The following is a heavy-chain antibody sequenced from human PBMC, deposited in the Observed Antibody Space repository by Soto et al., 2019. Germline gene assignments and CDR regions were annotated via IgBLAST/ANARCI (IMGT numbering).Heavy chain of an antibody. CDR1: GGTFRSYA. Sequence: SVKDSCKASGGTFRSYAISWVRQARGQGLEWMGGIIPIFGTANYAQTFQGRVTITADESTSTAYMELSSLRSEDTAVYYCANGTVIERGYYFDYWGQGTLVTVSS. CDR3: ANGTVIERGYYFDY. J-gene: IGHJ4*02. V-gene: IGHV1-69*13. CDR2: IIPIFGTA. D-gene: IGHD3-22*01.